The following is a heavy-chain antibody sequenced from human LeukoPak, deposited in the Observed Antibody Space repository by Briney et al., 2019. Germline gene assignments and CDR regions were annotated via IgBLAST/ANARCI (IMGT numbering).Heavy chain of an antibody. V-gene: IGHV3-66*01. CDR3: ARGEDDYFDY. CDR2: IYSGGST. J-gene: IGHJ4*02. CDR1: GFTVSSNY. D-gene: IGHD5-24*01. Sequence: GGSLRLSCAVSGFTVSSNYMSWVRQAPGKGLEWVSVIYSGGSTYYADSVKGRFTISRDNSKNTLYLQMNSLRAEDTAVYYCARGEDDYFDYWGQGTLVTVSS.